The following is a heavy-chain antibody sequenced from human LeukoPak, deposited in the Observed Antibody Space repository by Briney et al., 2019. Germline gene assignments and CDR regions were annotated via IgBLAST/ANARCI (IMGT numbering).Heavy chain of an antibody. CDR1: GFTFSSYA. V-gene: IGHV3-23*01. CDR3: AKEAAYDILTGYYSSTYFDY. D-gene: IGHD3-9*01. Sequence: PGGSLRLSCAASGFTFSSYAMSWVRQAPGKGLEWVSAISGSGGSTYYADSVKGRFTISRDNSKNTLYLQMNSLRAEDTAVYYCAKEAAYDILTGYYSSTYFDYWGQGTLVTVSS. J-gene: IGHJ4*02. CDR2: ISGSGGST.